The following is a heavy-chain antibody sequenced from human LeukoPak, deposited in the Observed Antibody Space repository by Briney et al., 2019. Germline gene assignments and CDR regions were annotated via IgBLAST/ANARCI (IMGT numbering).Heavy chain of an antibody. J-gene: IGHJ6*03. CDR2: INPNSGGT. V-gene: IGHV1-2*02. D-gene: IGHD3-3*01. CDR1: GYTFTGYY. CDR3: ARDGSFGVVTPFYYYYMDV. Sequence: ASVKVSCKASGYTFTGYYMHWVRQAPGQGLEWMGWINPNSGGTNYAQKCQGRVTMTRDTSISTAYMELSRLRSDDTAVYYCARDGSFGVVTPFYYYYMDVWGKGTTVTVSS.